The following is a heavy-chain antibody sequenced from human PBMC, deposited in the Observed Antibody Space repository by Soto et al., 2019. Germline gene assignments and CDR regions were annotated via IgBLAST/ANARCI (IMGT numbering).Heavy chain of an antibody. V-gene: IGHV1-2*02. J-gene: IGHJ4*02. Sequence: GASFKVSFKASGWTFVGFFLHWVRQSPGLGLEWMGWINPNSGDTNYAQKFQVRVTMTRDTSISTAYMDLSRLSSDDTAVYYCARVKNYYDRSGPFDYWGQGTLVTVSS. CDR3: ARVKNYYDRSGPFDY. D-gene: IGHD3-22*01. CDR1: GWTFVGFF. CDR2: INPNSGDT.